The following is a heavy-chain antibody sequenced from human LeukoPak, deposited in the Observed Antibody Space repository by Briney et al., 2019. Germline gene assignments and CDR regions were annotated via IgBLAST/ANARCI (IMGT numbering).Heavy chain of an antibody. J-gene: IGHJ4*02. V-gene: IGHV4-59*01. CDR2: IYYSGST. Sequence: SETLSLTCTVSGGSISSYYWSWIRQPPGKGLEWIGYIYYSGSTNYNPSLKSRVTISVDTSKNQFSLKLSSVTAADTAVYYCARDAGRYIDYWGQGTLVTVSS. CDR1: GGSISSYY. CDR3: ARDAGRYIDY. D-gene: IGHD3-9*01.